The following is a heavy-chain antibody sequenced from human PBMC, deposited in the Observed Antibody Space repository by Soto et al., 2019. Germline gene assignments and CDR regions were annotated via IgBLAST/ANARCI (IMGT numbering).Heavy chain of an antibody. Sequence: EVQLVESGGGLVQPGGSLRLSCAASGFSFSNYWMSWVRQAPGKGLEWVANIKEDGSEAYYVDSVKCRFTISRDNAKSPVYLQMNSLRVEDTAVYYCARALYGGESSIYWCQGTLLTFSS. CDR3: ARALYGGESSIY. CDR1: GFSFSNYW. D-gene: IGHD3-10*01. V-gene: IGHV3-7*05. CDR2: IKEDGSEA. J-gene: IGHJ4*02.